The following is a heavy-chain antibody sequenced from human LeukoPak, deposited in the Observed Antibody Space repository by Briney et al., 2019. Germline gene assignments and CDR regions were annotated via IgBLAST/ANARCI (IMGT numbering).Heavy chain of an antibody. CDR1: GGSISSSSYY. Sequence: SETLSLTCTVSGGSISSSSYYWGWIRQPPGKGLEWIGSIYYSGSTYYNPSLKSRVTISVDTSKNQFSLKLSSVTAADTAVYYCARIPPGESIDYWGQGTLVTVSS. J-gene: IGHJ4*02. CDR2: IYYSGST. D-gene: IGHD2-2*02. CDR3: ARIPPGESIDY. V-gene: IGHV4-39*07.